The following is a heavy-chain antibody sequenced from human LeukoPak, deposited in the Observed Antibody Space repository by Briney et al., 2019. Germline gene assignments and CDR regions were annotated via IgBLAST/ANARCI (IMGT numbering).Heavy chain of an antibody. J-gene: IGHJ4*02. CDR1: GFTFSSYA. Sequence: PGGSLRLSCAASGFTFSSYAMSWVRQAPGKGLEWVSAVSGSGGNTYYADSVKGRSTISRDNSKHTLFLQMSGLRAEDTAVYFCARGGVDYYGSGTYYLMYYFDNWGQGALVTVSS. CDR2: VSGSGGNT. CDR3: ARGGVDYYGSGTYYLMYYFDN. V-gene: IGHV3-23*01. D-gene: IGHD3-10*01.